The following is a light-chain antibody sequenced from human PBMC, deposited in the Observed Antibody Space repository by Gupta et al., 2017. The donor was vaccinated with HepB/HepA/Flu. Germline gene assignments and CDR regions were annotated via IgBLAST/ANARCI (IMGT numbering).Light chain of an antibody. CDR2: ETS. V-gene: IGKV1-5*03. J-gene: IGKJ4*01. Sequence: DIQMTQSPSTLSASVGDRVTITCRASENINQWLAWYQQKPGKAPKLLISETSDLQGGVPSRFSGGGSGTEYTLTISSLQPDDFATYYCQHHDCYPLTFGGGTKVETK. CDR1: ENINQW. CDR3: QHHDCYPLT.